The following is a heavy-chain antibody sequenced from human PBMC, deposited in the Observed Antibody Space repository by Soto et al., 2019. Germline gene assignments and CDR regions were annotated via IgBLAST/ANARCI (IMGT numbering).Heavy chain of an antibody. J-gene: IGHJ5*02. CDR3: AKNYDFWSGSTNNWFDP. CDR2: ISYDGSNK. CDR1: GFTFSSYG. Sequence: PGGSLRLSRAASGFTFSSYGMHWVRQAPGKGLEWVAVISYDGSNKYYADSVKGRFTISRDNSKNTLYLQMNSLRAEDTAVYYCAKNYDFWSGSTNNWFDPWGQGTLVTVSS. V-gene: IGHV3-30*18. D-gene: IGHD3-3*01.